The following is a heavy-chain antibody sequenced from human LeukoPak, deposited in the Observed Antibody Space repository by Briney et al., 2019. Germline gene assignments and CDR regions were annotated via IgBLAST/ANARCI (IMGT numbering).Heavy chain of an antibody. CDR1: GDSVSNYY. CDR3: ARGEPSYGADL. CDR2: IYYSGSP. J-gene: IGHJ5*02. Sequence: KPSETLSLTCTVSGDSVSNYYWSWIRQPPGKGLEWIGYIYYSGSPSYNPSLRSRVTISVDTSKNQFSLRLTSVTAADTAMYYCARGEPSYGADLWGQGALVTVST. V-gene: IGHV4-59*08. D-gene: IGHD1-26*01.